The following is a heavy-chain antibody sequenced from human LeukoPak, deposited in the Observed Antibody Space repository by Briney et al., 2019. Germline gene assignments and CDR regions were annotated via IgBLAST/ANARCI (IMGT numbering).Heavy chain of an antibody. D-gene: IGHD5-18*01. J-gene: IGHJ4*02. Sequence: NPSETLSLTCAVYGGSFSGYYWSWIRQPPGKGLEWIGEINHSGSTNYNPSLKSRVTISVDTSKNQFSLKLSSVTAADTAVYYCARVAGTAMVLYWGQGTLVTVSS. CDR2: INHSGST. CDR3: ARVAGTAMVLY. CDR1: GGSFSGYY. V-gene: IGHV4-34*01.